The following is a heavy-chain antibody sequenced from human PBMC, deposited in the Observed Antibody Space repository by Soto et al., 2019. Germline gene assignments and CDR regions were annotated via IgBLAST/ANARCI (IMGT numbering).Heavy chain of an antibody. V-gene: IGHV3-30*04. CDR1: GFIFKNYA. J-gene: IGHJ4*02. CDR2: ITRDGYNK. Sequence: AEGSLRLSCAVSGFIFKNYALNWVRQAPGKGLEWVASITRDGYNKYYADSVKGRFTISRDNSKNTLSLQMTALRVEDSSVYYCTKSSGGSSSVGMDYWGPGTLVTVSS. D-gene: IGHD6-6*01. CDR3: TKSSGGSSSVGMDY.